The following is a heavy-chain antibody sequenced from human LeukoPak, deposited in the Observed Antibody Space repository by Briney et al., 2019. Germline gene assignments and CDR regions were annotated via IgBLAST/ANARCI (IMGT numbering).Heavy chain of an antibody. J-gene: IGHJ5*02. Sequence: PSETQSLTCTVSGGSISSYFWSWIRQPPGQGLEWIGYIYYSGGTNYNPSLKSRVTISVDTSKNQFSLKLSSVTAADTAVYYCARHLNVDTSLIDWFDPWGQGTLFTLSS. D-gene: IGHD5-18*01. V-gene: IGHV4-59*08. CDR3: ARHLNVDTSLIDWFDP. CDR2: IYYSGGT. CDR1: GGSISSYF.